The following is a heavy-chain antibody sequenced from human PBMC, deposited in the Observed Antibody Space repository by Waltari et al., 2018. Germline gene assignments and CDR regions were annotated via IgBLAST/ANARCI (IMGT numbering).Heavy chain of an antibody. CDR2: IWFDGSNQ. D-gene: IGHD6-6*01. Sequence: QGQLVESGGGVVQPGGSLRLSCTASAFTFRSRALHWVRQTPGKGLEWVAVIWFDGSNQFYADSVKGRFTISRDNSKNTAYLHMSSLRAEDTAIYYCAKGAYHVSSSNGDSWGQGTLVIVSS. V-gene: IGHV3-30*04. CDR1: AFTFRSRA. CDR3: AKGAYHVSSSNGDS. J-gene: IGHJ4*02.